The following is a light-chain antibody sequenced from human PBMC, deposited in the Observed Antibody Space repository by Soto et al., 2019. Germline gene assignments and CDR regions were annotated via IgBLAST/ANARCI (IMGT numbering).Light chain of an antibody. CDR2: EVS. J-gene: IGLJ3*02. CDR3: SSFTSTRSWV. Sequence: QSALTQPPSASGSPGQSVTISCTGTRSDVGSYNLVSWYQQHPGKAPKLRIYEVSNRPSGVSNRFSASKSGSTASLTISGLQADDEADYYCSSFTSTRSWVFGGGTKLTVL. V-gene: IGLV2-14*02. CDR1: RSDVGSYNL.